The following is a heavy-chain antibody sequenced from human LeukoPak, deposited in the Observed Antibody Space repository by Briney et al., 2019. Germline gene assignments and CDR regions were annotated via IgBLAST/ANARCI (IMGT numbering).Heavy chain of an antibody. CDR3: AKDRNYDSSGYPDY. J-gene: IGHJ4*02. V-gene: IGHV3-30*02. CDR2: IWYDGNNK. CDR1: GFTFSGYG. D-gene: IGHD3-22*01. Sequence: PGGSLRLSCAASGFTFSGYGMHWVRQAPDKGLEWVAVIWYDGNNKYYADSVKGRFTISRDNSKNTLYLQMNSLRAEDTAVYYCAKDRNYDSSGYPDYWGQGTLVTVSS.